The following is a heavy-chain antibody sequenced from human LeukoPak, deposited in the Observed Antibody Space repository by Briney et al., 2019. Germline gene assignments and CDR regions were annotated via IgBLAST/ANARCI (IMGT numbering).Heavy chain of an antibody. J-gene: IGHJ6*02. CDR2: IEPDGSEK. CDR1: GFTFRDYW. Sequence: GGSLRLSCAGSGFTFRDYWMTWVRQAAGKGLEWVASIEPDGSEKYYADSVKGRFTLSRDNVENSLYLQMNTLRVDDTAVYYCAQGHYHMDVGGHGTTVTVSS. V-gene: IGHV3-7*01. CDR3: AQGHYHMDV.